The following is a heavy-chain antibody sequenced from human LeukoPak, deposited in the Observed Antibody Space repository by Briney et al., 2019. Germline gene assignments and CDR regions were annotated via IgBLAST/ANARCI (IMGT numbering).Heavy chain of an antibody. CDR3: ARVSSTTAGGAFDI. Sequence: GGSLRLSCAASGFTFSSYDMHWVGQATGKGLEWVSAIGTAGDTYYPGSVKGRFTISRENAKNSLYLQMNSLRAGDTAVYYCARVSSTTAGGAFDIWGQGTMVTVSS. V-gene: IGHV3-13*01. CDR2: IGTAGDT. J-gene: IGHJ3*02. CDR1: GFTFSSYD. D-gene: IGHD1-14*01.